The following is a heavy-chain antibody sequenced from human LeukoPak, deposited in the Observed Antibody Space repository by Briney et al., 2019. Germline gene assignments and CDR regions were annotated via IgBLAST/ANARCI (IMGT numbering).Heavy chain of an antibody. J-gene: IGHJ3*02. Sequence: GASLEISFKGSGSIFTSYWIGWVRPLPGKGLEWMVIIYPGDSDTRYSPSFQGQVTISADKSISTAYLQWSSLKASDTAMYYCARGYCSGGSCLDAFDIWGQGTMVTVSS. V-gene: IGHV5-51*01. CDR3: ARGYCSGGSCLDAFDI. CDR1: GSIFTSYW. CDR2: IYPGDSDT. D-gene: IGHD2-15*01.